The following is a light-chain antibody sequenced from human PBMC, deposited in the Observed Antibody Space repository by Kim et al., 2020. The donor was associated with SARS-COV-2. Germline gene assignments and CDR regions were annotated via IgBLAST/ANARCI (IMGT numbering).Light chain of an antibody. CDR3: ETWDSYTRV. CDR1: SGHSSYG. V-gene: IGLV4-60*03. Sequence: SAVKLTCTLSSGHSSYGIAWHQQQPGKAPRFLLKFEGSEKYTKGSGVPDRFSASRSGADRYLTISNLQSDDEAEYYCETWDSYTRVFGGGTQLTVL. J-gene: IGLJ3*02. CDR2: FEGSEKY.